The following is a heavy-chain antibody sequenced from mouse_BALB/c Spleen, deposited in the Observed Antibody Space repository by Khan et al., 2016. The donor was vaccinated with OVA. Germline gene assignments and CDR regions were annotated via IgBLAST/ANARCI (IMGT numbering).Heavy chain of an antibody. CDR2: IDPSTTYT. Sequence: QVQLQQSGAELAKPGASVKMSCKASGYTFTNYWMHWVKQRPGQGLEWIGYIDPSTTYTDYNQKFKDKATLTADKSSRTAYMQLRSLTSEDSAVYYCVNHGSSSAWFTYWGQGTLVTVSA. CDR3: VNHGSSSAWFTY. V-gene: IGHV1-7*01. CDR1: GYTFTNYW. J-gene: IGHJ3*01. D-gene: IGHD1-1*01.